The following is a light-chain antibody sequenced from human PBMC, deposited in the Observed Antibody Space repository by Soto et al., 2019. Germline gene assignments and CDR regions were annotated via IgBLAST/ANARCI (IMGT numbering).Light chain of an antibody. J-gene: IGLJ2*01. CDR3: QSSDRSLGQVV. CDR2: DNN. CDR1: SSNIGAGHD. Sequence: QSVLTQPPSVSGAPGQRVIISCSGSSSNIGAGHDVHWYQQLPGTAPKLLIYDNNNRPSGVPDRFSGSKSGTSASLAITGLQAEDEADYYCQSSDRSLGQVVFGGGTKLTVL. V-gene: IGLV1-40*01.